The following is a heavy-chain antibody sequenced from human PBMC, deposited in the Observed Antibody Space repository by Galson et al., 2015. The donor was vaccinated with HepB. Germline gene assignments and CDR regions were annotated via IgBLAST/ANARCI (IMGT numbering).Heavy chain of an antibody. Sequence: SLRLSCAASGFTFSSYSMNWVRQAPGKGLEWVSSISSSSSYIYYADSVKGRFTISRDYAKNSLYLQMNSLRAEDTAVYYCAREGGLRFLEWLGQTHLNYYYYGMDVWGQGTTVTVSS. J-gene: IGHJ6*02. CDR2: ISSSSSYI. D-gene: IGHD3-3*01. CDR3: AREGGLRFLEWLGQTHLNYYYYGMDV. CDR1: GFTFSSYS. V-gene: IGHV3-21*01.